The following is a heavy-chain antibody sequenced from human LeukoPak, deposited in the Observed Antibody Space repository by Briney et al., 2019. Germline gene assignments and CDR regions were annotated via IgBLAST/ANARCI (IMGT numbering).Heavy chain of an antibody. J-gene: IGHJ4*02. Sequence: GRSLRLSCAASGFTFRNHGMHWVRQAPGRGLEWVAVIWYDGSDQYYADSVKGRFTISRDNYKNTLSLQMNSLRVDDTAVYYCARDIASRRIDYWGQGTPVTVSS. CDR2: IWYDGSDQ. CDR3: ARDIASRRIDY. D-gene: IGHD6-6*01. CDR1: GFTFRNHG. V-gene: IGHV3-33*01.